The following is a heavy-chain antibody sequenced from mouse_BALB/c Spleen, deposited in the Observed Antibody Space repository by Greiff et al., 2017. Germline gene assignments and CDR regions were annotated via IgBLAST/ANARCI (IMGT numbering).Heavy chain of an antibody. V-gene: IGHV1-80*01. J-gene: IGHJ4*01. CDR2: IYPGDGDT. CDR3: AKGGGLRHAMDY. D-gene: IGHD2-4*01. CDR1: GYAFSSYW. Sequence: QVQLQQSGAELVRPGSSVKISCKASGYAFSSYWMNWVKQRPGQGLEWIGQIYPGDGDTNYNGKFKGKATLTADKSSSTAYMQLSSLTSEDSAVYFCAKGGGLRHAMDYWGQGTSVTVSS.